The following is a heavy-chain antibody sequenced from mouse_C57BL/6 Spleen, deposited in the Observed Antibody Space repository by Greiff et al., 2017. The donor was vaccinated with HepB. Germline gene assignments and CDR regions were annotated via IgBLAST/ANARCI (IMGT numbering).Heavy chain of an antibody. D-gene: IGHD1-1*01. CDR2: INPSSGYT. CDR1: GYTFTSYW. Sequence: QVQLQQPGAELVKPGASVKLSCKASGYTFTSYWMHWVKQRPGQGLEWIGYINPSSGYTKYNQKFKDKATLTADKSSSTAYMQLSSLTSEDSAVYYCARRYGSSSWYFDVWGTGTTVTVSS. CDR3: ARRYGSSSWYFDV. V-gene: IGHV1-7*01. J-gene: IGHJ1*03.